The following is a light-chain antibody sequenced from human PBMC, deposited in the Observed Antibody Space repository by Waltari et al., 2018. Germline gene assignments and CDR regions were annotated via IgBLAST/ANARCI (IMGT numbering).Light chain of an antibody. CDR1: QSVRGS. CDR3: QHYVRLPAT. V-gene: IGKV3-20*01. CDR2: GVS. J-gene: IGKJ1*01. Sequence: EIVLTQSPGPLSLSPGERATLSCRASQSVRGSLAWYQQKAGQAPRLRIYGVSSRDTGIPWRFSGSGSGTDFSRTISRLEPEEFVVYYCQHYVRLPATFGQGTKVEIK.